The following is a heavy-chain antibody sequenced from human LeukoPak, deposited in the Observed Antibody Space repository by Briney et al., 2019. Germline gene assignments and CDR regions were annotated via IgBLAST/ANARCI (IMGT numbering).Heavy chain of an antibody. CDR2: ISGSDGST. D-gene: IGHD6-13*01. V-gene: IGHV3-23*01. CDR1: GFTFSTYA. Sequence: PGGSLRLSCAASGFTFSTYAMGWVRQAPGKGLEWVSTISGSDGSTDYADSVKGRFTIPRDSSKNTLYLQMNTLRAEDTAIYYCASDRNSNNWFFYWGQGTLVTVSS. J-gene: IGHJ5*01. CDR3: ASDRNSNNWFFY.